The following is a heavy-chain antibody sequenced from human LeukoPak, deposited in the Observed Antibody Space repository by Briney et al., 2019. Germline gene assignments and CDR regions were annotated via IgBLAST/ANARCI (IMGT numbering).Heavy chain of an antibody. V-gene: IGHV3-23*01. CDR3: AKGSMVGVLCCFDY. D-gene: IGHD3-10*01. J-gene: IGHJ4*02. Sequence: GGPLRLSCAASGFTFSSYAMSWVRQAPGKGLEWVSAISGSGGSTYYADSVKGRFTISRDNSKNTLYLQMNSLRAEDTAVYYCAKGSMVGVLCCFDYWGQGTLVTVSS. CDR2: ISGSGGST. CDR1: GFTFSSYA.